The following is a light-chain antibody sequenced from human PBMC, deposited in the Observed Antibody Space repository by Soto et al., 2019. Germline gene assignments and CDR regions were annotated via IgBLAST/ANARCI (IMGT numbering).Light chain of an antibody. V-gene: IGLV1-40*01. Sequence: QSVLTQPPSVSGAPGQRVTISCTGNSSNIGANYDVHWYQQLPGTAPKLLIYGNTDRPSGVPDRISGSKSGTSASLAIAGLQAEDEADYYCQSYDSSLRAYVFGAGTKVT. CDR1: SSNIGANYD. J-gene: IGLJ1*01. CDR2: GNT. CDR3: QSYDSSLRAYV.